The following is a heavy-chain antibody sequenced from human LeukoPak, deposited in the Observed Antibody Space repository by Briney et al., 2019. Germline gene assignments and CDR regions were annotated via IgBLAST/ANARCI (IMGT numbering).Heavy chain of an antibody. CDR1: GGSISSYY. D-gene: IGHD2-2*01. Sequence: SETLSLTCAVSGGSISSYYWSWIRQPAGKGLEWIGRIYTSGSTNYSPSLKSRVTMSVDTSKNQFSLKLSSVTAADTAVYYCARVYCSSTSCYLPRWYFDLWGRGALVTVSS. CDR3: ARVYCSSTSCYLPRWYFDL. CDR2: IYTSGST. J-gene: IGHJ2*01. V-gene: IGHV4-4*07.